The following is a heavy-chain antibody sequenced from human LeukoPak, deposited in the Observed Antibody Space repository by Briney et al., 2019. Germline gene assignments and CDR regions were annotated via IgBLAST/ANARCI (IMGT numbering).Heavy chain of an antibody. D-gene: IGHD6-6*01. CDR1: GFTFSSYW. Sequence: PGGSLRLSCAASGFTFSSYWMSWFRQAPGKGLEWIASIVGDGSDKFYADSARGRFIVSRDNSKNTLFLQMNSLRAEDTAVYYCARDLGPHSSSPNSGAFDIWGQGTMVTVSS. V-gene: IGHV3-23*01. CDR3: ARDLGPHSSSPNSGAFDI. J-gene: IGHJ3*02. CDR2: IVGDGSDK.